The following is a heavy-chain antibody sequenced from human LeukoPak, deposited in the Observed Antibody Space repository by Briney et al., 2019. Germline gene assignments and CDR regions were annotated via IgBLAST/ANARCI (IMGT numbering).Heavy chain of an antibody. CDR2: VKSDGGGI. J-gene: IGHJ4*02. V-gene: IGHV3-74*01. CDR1: GFTFTDYW. D-gene: IGHD3-10*01. Sequence: GGSLRLSCAVSGFTFTDYWFHWVRQAPGKGLEWVSRVKSDGGGINYGDSVKGRFTMSRDNRKNTLYLQMNSLRAEDTAVYYCARQAGSGLDYWGQGSLVTVSS. CDR3: ARQAGSGLDY.